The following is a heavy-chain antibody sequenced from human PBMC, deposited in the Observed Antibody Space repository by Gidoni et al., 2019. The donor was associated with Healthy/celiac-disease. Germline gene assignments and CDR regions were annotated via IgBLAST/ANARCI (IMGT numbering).Heavy chain of an antibody. CDR2: INPNSGGT. CDR3: ARSCSSTSCYALTREGPYYYGMDV. Sequence: QVQLVQSGAEVKKPGASVKVSCKASGYTFTGYYMHWVRQAPGQGLEWMGWINPNSGGTNYAQKFQGWVTMTRDTSISTAYMELSRLRSDDTAVYYCARSCSSTSCYALTREGPYYYGMDVWGQGTTVTVSS. CDR1: GYTFTGYY. V-gene: IGHV1-2*04. J-gene: IGHJ6*02. D-gene: IGHD2-2*01.